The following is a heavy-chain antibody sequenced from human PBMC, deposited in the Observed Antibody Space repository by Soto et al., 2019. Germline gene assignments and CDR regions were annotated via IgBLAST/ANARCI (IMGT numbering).Heavy chain of an antibody. D-gene: IGHD1-26*01. CDR3: AKVPGSIVGATNGY. J-gene: IGHJ4*02. Sequence: GGSLRLSCAASGFTFSSYAMSWVRQAPGKGLEWVSAISGSGGSTYYADSVKGRFTISRDNSKNTLYLQMNSLRAEDTAVYYCAKVPGSIVGATNGYWGQGTLVTVSS. CDR1: GFTFSSYA. V-gene: IGHV3-23*01. CDR2: ISGSGGST.